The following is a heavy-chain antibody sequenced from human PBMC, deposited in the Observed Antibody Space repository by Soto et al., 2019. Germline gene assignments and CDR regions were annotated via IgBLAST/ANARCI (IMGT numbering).Heavy chain of an antibody. CDR2: INPSGGST. D-gene: IGHD6-19*01. CDR1: GYTFTSYY. Sequence: ASVKVSCKASGYTFTSYYMRWVRQAPGQGLEWMGIINPSGGSTSYAQKFQGRVTMTRDTSTSTVYMELSSLRSEDTAVYYCARAVAVAADFDYWGQGTLVTVSS. V-gene: IGHV1-46*01. J-gene: IGHJ4*02. CDR3: ARAVAVAADFDY.